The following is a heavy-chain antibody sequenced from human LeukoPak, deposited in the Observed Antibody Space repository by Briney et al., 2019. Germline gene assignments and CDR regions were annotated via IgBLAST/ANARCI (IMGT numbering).Heavy chain of an antibody. J-gene: IGHJ4*02. Sequence: GGSLRLSCAASGLTFSNYAMSWVRQAPGKGLEWVSVIGGSGDSTYYADSVKGRFTISRDNSKNTLYLQMNSLRAEDTAVYYCATGILTGYSGYSDHWGQGALVTVSS. CDR1: GLTFSNYA. D-gene: IGHD3-9*01. CDR2: IGGSGDST. V-gene: IGHV3-23*01. CDR3: ATGILTGYSGYSDH.